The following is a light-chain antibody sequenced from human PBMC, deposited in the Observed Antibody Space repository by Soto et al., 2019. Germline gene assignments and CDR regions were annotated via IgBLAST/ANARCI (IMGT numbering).Light chain of an antibody. CDR1: SSDVGGYNY. CDR3: SPYTSTSTWV. CDR2: DVS. J-gene: IGLJ1*01. Sequence: QSVRTQPASVSGSPGQSITISCTGTSSDVGGYNYVSWYQQHPGEAPKLMIYDVSNRPSGVSNRFSGSKSGNTASLTISGLQAEDEADYYCSPYTSTSTWVFGTGTKVTVL. V-gene: IGLV2-14*01.